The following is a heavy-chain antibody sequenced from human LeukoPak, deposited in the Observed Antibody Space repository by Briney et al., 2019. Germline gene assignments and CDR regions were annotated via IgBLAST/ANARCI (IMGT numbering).Heavy chain of an antibody. Sequence: PSQTLSLTCAVSGGSISSGGYSWSWIRQPPGKGLEWIGYIYHSGSTYYNPSLKSRVTISVDRSKNQFSLKLSSVTAADTAVYYCARVVTGFYYGSGSQTYYYYMDVWGKGTTVTVSS. D-gene: IGHD3-10*01. CDR1: GGSISSGGYS. CDR3: ARVVTGFYYGSGSQTYYYYMDV. V-gene: IGHV4-30-2*01. J-gene: IGHJ6*03. CDR2: IYHSGST.